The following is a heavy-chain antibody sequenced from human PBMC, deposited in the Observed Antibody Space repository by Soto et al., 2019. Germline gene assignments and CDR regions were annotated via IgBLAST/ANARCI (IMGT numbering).Heavy chain of an antibody. D-gene: IGHD6-13*01. Sequence: QLQLQESGSGLVKPSQTLSLTCAVSSGSISSGGYSWSWLRQPPGKGLEWIGYIYHSGSTYYNPSIKSRVTISVDRSKNQFSLKLSSVTAADTAVYYCASRGSSWYYLDYWGQGTLVTVSS. V-gene: IGHV4-30-2*01. CDR3: ASRGSSWYYLDY. CDR2: IYHSGST. CDR1: SGSISSGGYS. J-gene: IGHJ4*02.